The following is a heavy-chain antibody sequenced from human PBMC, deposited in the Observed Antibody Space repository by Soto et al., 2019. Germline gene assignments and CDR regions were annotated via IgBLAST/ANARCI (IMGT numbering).Heavy chain of an antibody. D-gene: IGHD6-19*01. Sequence: GGSLRLSCSASGFTFSSYAMHWVRQAPGKGLEYVSAISSNGGSTYYADSVKGRFTISRDNSKNTLYLQMSSLRAEDTAVYYCVKAVAFFRGGHQRPTKSKQWMVWVFHAFAIWGQGTMVTV. CDR2: ISSNGGST. CDR3: VKAVAFFRGGHQRPTKSKQWMVWVFHAFAI. J-gene: IGHJ3*02. V-gene: IGHV3-64D*06. CDR1: GFTFSSYA.